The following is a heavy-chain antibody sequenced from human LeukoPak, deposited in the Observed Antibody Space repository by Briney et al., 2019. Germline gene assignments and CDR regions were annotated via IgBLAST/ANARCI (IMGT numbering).Heavy chain of an antibody. J-gene: IGHJ4*02. CDR1: GYTFTYYV. CDR2: INAYNGNT. Sequence: GASVKVSCKTSGYTFTYYVISWVRQAPGQGLEWMGWINAYNGNTNDAQKCQGRVTKTTDTSTSTAYMELRSLRSDDTAVYYCARGEKPYDYWGQGTLVSVSS. D-gene: IGHD1-26*01. V-gene: IGHV1-18*01. CDR3: ARGEKPYDY.